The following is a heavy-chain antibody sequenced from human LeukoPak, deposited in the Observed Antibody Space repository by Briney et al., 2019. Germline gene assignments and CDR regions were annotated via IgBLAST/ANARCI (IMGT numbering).Heavy chain of an antibody. Sequence: PSETLSLTCAVYGGSFSGYYWSWIRQPPGKGLEWIGEINHSGSTNYNPSLKSRVTISVDTSKNQFSLKLSSVTAADTAVYYCARGCPRGVVPASTGYYYYYYGMDVWGQGTTVTVSS. CDR2: INHSGST. D-gene: IGHD2-2*01. V-gene: IGHV4-34*01. CDR1: GGSFSGYY. J-gene: IGHJ6*02. CDR3: ARGCPRGVVPASTGYYYYYYGMDV.